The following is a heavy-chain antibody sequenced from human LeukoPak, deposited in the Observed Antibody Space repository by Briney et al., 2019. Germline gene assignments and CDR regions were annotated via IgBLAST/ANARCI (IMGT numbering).Heavy chain of an antibody. Sequence: PSETLSLTCTVSGGSISSYYWGWIRQPPGKGLEWIGSIYYSGSTYYNPSLKSRVTISVDTSKNQFSLKLSSVTAADTAVYYCARRGYDILTGYYFHWGQGTLVTVSS. D-gene: IGHD3-9*01. CDR1: GGSISSYY. J-gene: IGHJ4*02. CDR3: ARRGYDILTGYYFH. V-gene: IGHV4-39*01. CDR2: IYYSGST.